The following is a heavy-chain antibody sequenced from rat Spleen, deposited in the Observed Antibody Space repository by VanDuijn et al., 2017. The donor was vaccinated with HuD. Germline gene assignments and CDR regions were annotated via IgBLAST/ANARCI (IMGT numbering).Heavy chain of an antibody. CDR2: ISTGGVNT. CDR1: GFTFSNYY. Sequence: EVQLVESGGGLVQPGRSLKLSCAASGFTFSNYYMAWVRQAPTKGLEWVAYISTGGVNTYYRDSVKGRFTVSRDNAKSTLNLQMDSLRSEDTATYYCSRAGSGLDYYYAGGFDYWGQGVMVTVSS. V-gene: IGHV5-25*01. J-gene: IGHJ2*01. D-gene: IGHD1-6*01. CDR3: SRAGSGLDYYYAGGFDY.